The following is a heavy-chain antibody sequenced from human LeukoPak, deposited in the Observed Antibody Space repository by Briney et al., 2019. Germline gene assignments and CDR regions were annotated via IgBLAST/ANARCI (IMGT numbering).Heavy chain of an antibody. J-gene: IGHJ4*02. D-gene: IGHD3-22*01. V-gene: IGHV3-74*01. Sequence: GGSLRLSCAASGFTFSSYWMHWVRQAPGKGLAWVSRINSDGSSTTYADSVKGRFTISRDNTKNTLYLQMNSLRAEDTAVYYCGSGYDYAFWGQGTLVTVST. CDR2: INSDGSST. CDR3: GSGYDYAF. CDR1: GFTFSSYW.